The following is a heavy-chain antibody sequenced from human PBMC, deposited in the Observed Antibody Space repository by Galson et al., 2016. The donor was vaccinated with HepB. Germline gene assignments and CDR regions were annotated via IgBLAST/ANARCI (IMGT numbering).Heavy chain of an antibody. V-gene: IGHV4-59*08. Sequence: ASIVSDSWSWIRQPPGMGLEWVGNISYSENINYNPSLKSRATISIDTSKNHLSLKLTSVTVAVTAVYFCVREIGGGSFDSWGQGTLVTVST. CDR3: VREIGGGSFDS. J-gene: IGHJ4*02. D-gene: IGHD3-10*01. CDR1: ASIVSDS. CDR2: ISYSENI.